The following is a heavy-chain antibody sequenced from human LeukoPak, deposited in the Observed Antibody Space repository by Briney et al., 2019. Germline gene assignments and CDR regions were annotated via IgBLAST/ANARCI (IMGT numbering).Heavy chain of an antibody. V-gene: IGHV1-18*01. CDR2: ISAYNGNM. CDR3: ARDGYFDY. J-gene: IGHJ4*02. Sequence: ASVKVSCKASGYTFSNYSIAWVRQAPGQGLEWMGWISAYNGNMNYAQKLQGRVTMTADTSTSTAYMELRSLRSDDTAVYYCARDGYFDYWGQGTLVTVSS. CDR1: GYTFSNYS.